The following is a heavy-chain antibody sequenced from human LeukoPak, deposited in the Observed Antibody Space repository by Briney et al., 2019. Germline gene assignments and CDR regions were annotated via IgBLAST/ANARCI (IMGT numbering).Heavy chain of an antibody. CDR2: ISSSSSYI. V-gene: IGHV3-21*01. D-gene: IGHD3-3*01. J-gene: IGHJ3*02. Sequence: GGSLRLSCAASGFTFSSYSMNWVRQAPGKGLEWVSSISSSSSYIYYADSVKGRFTISRDNAKNSLYLQMNSLRAEDTAVYYCARNAILEWYAFDIWGQGTMVTVSS. CDR1: GFTFSSYS. CDR3: ARNAILEWYAFDI.